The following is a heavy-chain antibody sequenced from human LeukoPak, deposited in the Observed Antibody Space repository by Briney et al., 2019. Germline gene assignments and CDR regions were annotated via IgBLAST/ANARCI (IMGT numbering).Heavy chain of an antibody. CDR1: GFTFSDYY. Sequence: GGSLRLSCAASGFTFSDYYMSWIRQAPGKGLEWVSYISSSGSTIYYADSVKGRFTISRDNSKNTLYLQMNSLRAEDTAVYYCARDREYYDFWSGYLDYWGQGTLVTVSS. J-gene: IGHJ4*02. CDR2: ISSSGSTI. CDR3: ARDREYYDFWSGYLDY. D-gene: IGHD3-3*01. V-gene: IGHV3-11*04.